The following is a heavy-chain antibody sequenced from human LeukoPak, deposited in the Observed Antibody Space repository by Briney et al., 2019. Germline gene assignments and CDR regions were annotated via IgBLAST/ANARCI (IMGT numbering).Heavy chain of an antibody. Sequence: ASVKVSCKASGYTFTSYGISWVRQAPGQGLEWMGWISAYNGNTNYAQKLQGRVTMTTDTSTSTVYMELRSLRSDDTAVYYCAAGYCSSTSCYGYDYWGQGTLVTVSS. CDR1: GYTFTSYG. V-gene: IGHV1-18*01. CDR3: AAGYCSSTSCYGYDY. J-gene: IGHJ4*02. CDR2: ISAYNGNT. D-gene: IGHD2-2*01.